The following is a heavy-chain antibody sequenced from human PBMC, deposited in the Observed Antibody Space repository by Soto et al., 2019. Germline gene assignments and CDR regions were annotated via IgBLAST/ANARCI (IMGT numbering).Heavy chain of an antibody. CDR3: ARHGPAATDAFDI. V-gene: IGHV5-51*01. J-gene: IGHJ3*02. Sequence: GESLKISCKGSGYSLTSYWIGWVRQMPGKGLEWMGIIYPGDSDTRYSPSFQGQVTISADKSISTAYLQWSSLKASDTAMYYCARHGPAATDAFDIWGQGTMVTVSS. CDR2: IYPGDSDT. CDR1: GYSLTSYW. D-gene: IGHD2-2*01.